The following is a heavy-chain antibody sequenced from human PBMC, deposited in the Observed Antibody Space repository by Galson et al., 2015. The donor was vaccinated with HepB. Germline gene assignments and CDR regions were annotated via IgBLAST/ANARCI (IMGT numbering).Heavy chain of an antibody. CDR1: GFTFSTYV. CDR2: ISYNGNNI. V-gene: IGHV3-30*04. J-gene: IGHJ4*02. D-gene: IGHD5-12*01. CDR3: ARDELVGSKWLRFDY. Sequence: SLRLSCAASGFTFSTYVMHWVRQAPGKGLEWVAIISYNGNNIYYADSVKGRFTISRNNSENTLYLQMNSLRAEDTALYYCARDELVGSKWLRFDYWGQGTLVTVSS.